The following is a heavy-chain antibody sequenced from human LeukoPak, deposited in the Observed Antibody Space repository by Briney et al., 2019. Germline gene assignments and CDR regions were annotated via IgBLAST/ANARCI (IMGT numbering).Heavy chain of an antibody. CDR2: ISGSGGST. CDR1: GFTFSSYA. J-gene: IGHJ4*02. D-gene: IGHD5-24*01. V-gene: IGHV3-23*01. CDR3: AKDLGEWLAPIDY. Sequence: GGSLRLSCAASGFTFSSYAMSWVRQAPGKGLEWVSAISGSGGSTYYADSVKGQFTISRDNSKNTLYLQMNSLRAEDTAVYYCAKDLGEWLAPIDYWGQGTLVTVSS.